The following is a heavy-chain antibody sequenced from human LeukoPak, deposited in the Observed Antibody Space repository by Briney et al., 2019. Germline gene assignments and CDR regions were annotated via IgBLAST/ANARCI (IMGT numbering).Heavy chain of an antibody. V-gene: IGHV7-4-1*02. D-gene: IGHD3-10*01. J-gene: IGHJ3*02. Sequence: ASVKVSCKASGYTFAGYYMHWVRQAPGQGLEWMGWINTNTGNPTYAQGFTGRFVFSLDTSVSTAYLQISSLKAEDTAVYYCATRRGLRFETPDAFDIWGQGTMVTVSS. CDR2: INTNTGNP. CDR3: ATRRGLRFETPDAFDI. CDR1: GYTFAGYY.